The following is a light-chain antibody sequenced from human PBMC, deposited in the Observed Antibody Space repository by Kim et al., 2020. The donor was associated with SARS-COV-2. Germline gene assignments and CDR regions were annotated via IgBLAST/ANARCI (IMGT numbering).Light chain of an antibody. CDR2: DAS. CDR1: QRISSN. Sequence: EIVMTQSSAILSVSPGERATLSCRASQRISSNLAWYQQKPGQAPRLLIYDASTRATGIPARFSGSGSGTEFTLTISSLQSEDFAVYFCQQYNGWPYTFGQGTKLEI. V-gene: IGKV3-15*01. J-gene: IGKJ2*01. CDR3: QQYNGWPYT.